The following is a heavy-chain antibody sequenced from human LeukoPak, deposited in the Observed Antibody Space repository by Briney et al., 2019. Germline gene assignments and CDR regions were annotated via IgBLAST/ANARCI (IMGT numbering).Heavy chain of an antibody. CDR2: VHKSGRT. CDR1: TVSGSSGNF. D-gene: IGHD1-26*01. J-gene: IGHJ4*02. Sequence: KPSETLSLTCALSTVSGSSGNFWSWVRQPPGEGLEWIGEVHKSGRTNYNPSLKTRVTISIDASKKQLSLELTSVTAADTAVYYCAGELRGAPTPGAYWGQGIRVTVSS. CDR3: AGELRGAPTPGAY. V-gene: IGHV4-4*02.